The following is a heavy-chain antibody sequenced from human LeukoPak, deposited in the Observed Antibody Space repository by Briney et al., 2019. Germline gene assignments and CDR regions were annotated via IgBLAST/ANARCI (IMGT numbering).Heavy chain of an antibody. CDR2: ISSSSSYI. CDR1: GFTFSSYS. V-gene: IGHV3-21*01. J-gene: IGHJ4*02. D-gene: IGHD3-9*01. CDR3: ARSDEYFDWLFADY. Sequence: GVSLRLSCAASGFTFSSYSMNWVRQAPGKGLEWVSSISSSSSYIYYADSVKGRFTISRDNAKNSLYLQMNSLRAEDTAVYYCARSDEYFDWLFADYWGQGTLVTVSS.